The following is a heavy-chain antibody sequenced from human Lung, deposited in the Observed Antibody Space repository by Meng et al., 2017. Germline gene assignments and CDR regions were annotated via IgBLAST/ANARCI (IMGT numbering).Heavy chain of an antibody. V-gene: IGHV4-30-4*01. CDR1: GASISSAVF. J-gene: IGHJ5*02. CDR2: ISYSGAT. CDR3: ARVVGDCASCYKGWFDP. Sequence: QVQLQESGPLLVRPSQTLSLACTFSGASISSAVFWIWIRQPPGKDLEWIGYISYSGATHYNPSLKSRLTISVDTAKNQFSLSLSSVTAADTAVYYCARVVGDCASCYKGWFDPWGQGTLVTVSS. D-gene: IGHD2-2*02.